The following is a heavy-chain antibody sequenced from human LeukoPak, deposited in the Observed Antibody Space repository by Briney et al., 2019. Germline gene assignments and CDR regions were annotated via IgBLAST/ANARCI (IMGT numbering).Heavy chain of an antibody. Sequence: GGSLRLSCAASGFTFSSYSMNWVRQAPGKGLEWVSYISSRSSTIYYADSVKGRFTISRDNAKNSLYLQMNSLRAEDTAVYYCARGPSGYHNTGGQGTLVTVSS. CDR3: ARGPSGYHNT. J-gene: IGHJ4*02. D-gene: IGHD5-12*01. CDR1: GFTFSSYS. CDR2: ISSRSSTI. V-gene: IGHV3-48*01.